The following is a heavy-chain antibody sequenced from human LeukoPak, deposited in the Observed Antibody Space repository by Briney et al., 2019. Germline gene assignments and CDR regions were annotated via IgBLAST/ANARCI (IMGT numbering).Heavy chain of an antibody. CDR3: ARYFSGGQFKWFDP. V-gene: IGHV4-30-2*01. Sequence: PSQTLSLTCAVSGDSISSGCNSWSGIRQPPGKGLEWIGYIYHGGSAYYSPSLKSRAKISVDKSKNQFSLKLSSVTAADTAVYYCARYFSGGQFKWFDPWGQGTLVTVSS. CDR2: IYHGGSA. J-gene: IGHJ5*02. D-gene: IGHD1-26*01. CDR1: GDSISSGCNS.